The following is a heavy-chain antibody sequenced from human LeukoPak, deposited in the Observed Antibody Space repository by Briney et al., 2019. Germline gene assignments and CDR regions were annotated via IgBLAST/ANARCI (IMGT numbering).Heavy chain of an antibody. D-gene: IGHD4-17*01. CDR2: IYYSGST. J-gene: IGHJ4*02. Sequence: WETLSLTCTVSGGSISSYYWSWIRQPPGKGLEWIGYIYYSGSTNYNPYLKRRVTISVDTSKNQFSLKLSSVTAADTAVYYCARGRGSTVTNDYWGQGTLVTVSS. CDR1: GGSISSYY. CDR3: ARGRGSTVTNDY. V-gene: IGHV4-59*01.